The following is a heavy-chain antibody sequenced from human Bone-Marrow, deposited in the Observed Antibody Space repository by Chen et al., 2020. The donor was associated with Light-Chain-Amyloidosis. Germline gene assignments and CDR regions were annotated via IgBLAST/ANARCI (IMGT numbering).Heavy chain of an antibody. Sequence: QVQLQQWGAGLLKPSETLSLTCAVYGGSFSGYYWSWIRQPPGKGLEWIGEINHSGRTNYNPSLKRSVTISVHTSKNQFSPKLSYLTAAETAVYYRASGNKPRFWIDAFDIWGQGTMVTVSS. CDR1: GGSFSGYY. J-gene: IGHJ3*02. V-gene: IGHV4-34*01. CDR3: ASGNKPRFWIDAFDI. D-gene: IGHD3-3*01. CDR2: INHSGRT.